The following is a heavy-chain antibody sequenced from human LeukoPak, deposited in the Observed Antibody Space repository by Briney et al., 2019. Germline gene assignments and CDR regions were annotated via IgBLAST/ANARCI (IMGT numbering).Heavy chain of an antibody. Sequence: GGSLRLSCVASGFTFGKYWLSWVRQAPGKGLEWVANIKLDGSEKNYVDSVKGRFTISRDNTKNSLYLQMNSLRVEDTAVFYCARDQYDTWSRRGNFDSWGQGTLVIVSS. CDR3: ARDQYDTWSRRGNFDS. J-gene: IGHJ4*02. D-gene: IGHD3-3*01. CDR1: GFTFGKYW. V-gene: IGHV3-7*03. CDR2: IKLDGSEK.